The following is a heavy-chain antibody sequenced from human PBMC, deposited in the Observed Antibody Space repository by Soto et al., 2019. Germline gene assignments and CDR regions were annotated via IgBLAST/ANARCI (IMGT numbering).Heavy chain of an antibody. J-gene: IGHJ5*02. CDR1: GGSFSGYY. D-gene: IGHD3-3*01. Sequence: PSETLSLTCAVYGGSFSGYYWSWIRQPPGKGLEWIGEINHSGSTNYNPSLKSRVTISVDTSKNQFSLKLSSVTAADTAVYYCARVTIFGVVSSIGWSDPRGQVTLGTVSS. CDR3: ARVTIFGVVSSIGWSDP. CDR2: INHSGST. V-gene: IGHV4-34*01.